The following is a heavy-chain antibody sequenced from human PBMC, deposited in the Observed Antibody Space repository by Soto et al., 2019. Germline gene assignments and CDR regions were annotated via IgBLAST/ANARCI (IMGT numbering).Heavy chain of an antibody. J-gene: IGHJ4*02. D-gene: IGHD3-10*01. CDR1: GFTFSSYS. V-gene: IGHV3-21*01. CDR3: ARATVVRGAIIIPFDS. Sequence: GGSLRLSCAASGFTFSSYSMNWVRQAPGKGLEWVSSISSSSSYIYYADSVKGRFTISRDNAKNSLYLQMNSLRAEDMAVYYCARATVVRGAIIIPFDSWGQGTLVTVSS. CDR2: ISSSSSYI.